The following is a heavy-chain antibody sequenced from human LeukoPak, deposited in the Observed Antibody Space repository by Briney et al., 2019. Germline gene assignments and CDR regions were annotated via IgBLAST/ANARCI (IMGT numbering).Heavy chain of an antibody. D-gene: IGHD3-22*01. V-gene: IGHV4-59*06. CDR2: IYYSGST. CDR1: GGSISSYY. CDR3: ARERAQYYYDSSGYYA. Sequence: SETLSLTCTVSGGSISSYYWSWIRQPPGKGLEWIGYIYYSGSTYYNPSLKSRVTISVDTSKNQFSLKLSSVTAADTAVYYCARERAQYYYDSSGYYAWGQGTLVTVSS. J-gene: IGHJ4*02.